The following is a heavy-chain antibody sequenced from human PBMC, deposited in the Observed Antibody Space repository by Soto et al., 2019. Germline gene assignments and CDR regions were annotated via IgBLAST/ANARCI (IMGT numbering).Heavy chain of an antibody. Sequence: SETLSLTCTVSGESLNNYYWSWIRQPPGKGLEWIGFAHYSGSTGYNPSLKSRVTISVDTSKNQLSLKVTSVTTADTAIYFCARGRVPAVWGQGTLVTVSS. D-gene: IGHD3-10*01. CDR2: AHYSGST. V-gene: IGHV4-59*01. CDR1: GESLNNYY. CDR3: ARGRVPAV. J-gene: IGHJ4*02.